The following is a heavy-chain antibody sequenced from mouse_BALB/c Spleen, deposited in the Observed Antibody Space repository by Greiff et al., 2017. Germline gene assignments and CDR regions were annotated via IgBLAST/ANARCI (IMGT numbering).Heavy chain of an antibody. Sequence: EVKLMESGPSLVKPSQTLSLTCSVTGDSITSGYWNWIRKFPGNKLEYMGYISYSGSTYYNPSLKSRISITRDTSKNQYYLQLNSVTTEDTATYYCARSFFYDYDSFAYWGQGTLVTVSA. D-gene: IGHD2-4*01. V-gene: IGHV3-8*02. CDR1: GDSITSGY. J-gene: IGHJ3*01. CDR3: ARSFFYDYDSFAY. CDR2: ISYSGST.